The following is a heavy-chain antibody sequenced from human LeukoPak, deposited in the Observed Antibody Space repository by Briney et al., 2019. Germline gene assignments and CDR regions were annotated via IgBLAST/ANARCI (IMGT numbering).Heavy chain of an antibody. D-gene: IGHD3-22*01. J-gene: IGHJ4*02. CDR1: GFTFSSYA. CDR3: AKHAMIVVKPFDY. V-gene: IGHV3-23*01. CDR2: ISGSGGAT. Sequence: GGSLRLSXAASGFTFSSYAMSWVRQAPGKGLEWVSTISGSGGATYYADSVKGRFTISTDNSKNTLYLQMNTLRAEDTAVYYCAKHAMIVVKPFDYWGQGTLVTVSS.